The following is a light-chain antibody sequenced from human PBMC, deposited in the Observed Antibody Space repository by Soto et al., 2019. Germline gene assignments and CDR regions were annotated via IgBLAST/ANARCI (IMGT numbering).Light chain of an antibody. Sequence: DIVLTQIPLSSVVTLGQAASISCRSSQSLVHSDGNTYLSWLHQRPGQPPRIIMYKISTRFSGVPDRFTGSGAGTDFTLKISRVEAEDVGIYYCMQATQFPRTFGQGTKVEIK. CDR3: MQATQFPRT. CDR1: QSLVHSDGNTY. J-gene: IGKJ1*01. CDR2: KIS. V-gene: IGKV2-24*01.